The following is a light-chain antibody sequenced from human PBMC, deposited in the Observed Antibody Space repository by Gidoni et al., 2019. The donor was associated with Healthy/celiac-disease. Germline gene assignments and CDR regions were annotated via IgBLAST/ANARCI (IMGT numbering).Light chain of an antibody. CDR1: SSDVGGYNY. Sequence: QAALTQPASGSGSPGQPITISCTGTSSDVGGYNYVSWYQQHPGKSPKLMIYDVSNRPSGVSNRFSGSKSGNTASLTISGLQAEDEADYYCSSYTSSSTQVFGTGTKVTVL. J-gene: IGLJ1*01. CDR3: SSYTSSSTQV. V-gene: IGLV2-14*01. CDR2: DVS.